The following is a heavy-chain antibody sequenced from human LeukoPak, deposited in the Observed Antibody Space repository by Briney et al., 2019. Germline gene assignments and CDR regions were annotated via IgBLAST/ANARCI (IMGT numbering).Heavy chain of an antibody. Sequence: ASVKVSCKASGYTFTSYGISWVRQAPGQGLGWMGWISGYNDNTNYAQKFRGRVTMTTDTSTNTAYMELRSLRSDDTAVYYCARRSANYYNADFWGQGTMVTVSS. V-gene: IGHV1-18*01. D-gene: IGHD3-10*01. CDR1: GYTFTSYG. CDR3: ARRSANYYNADF. J-gene: IGHJ4*02. CDR2: ISGYNDNT.